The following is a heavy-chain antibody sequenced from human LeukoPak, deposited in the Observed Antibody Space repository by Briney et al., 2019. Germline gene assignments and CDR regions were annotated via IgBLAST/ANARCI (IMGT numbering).Heavy chain of an antibody. CDR1: GFTFSNYS. Sequence: GGSLRLSCAASGFTFSNYSMNWVRQAPGKGLEWVSYISSTSSTIYHADSVKGRFTISRDNANNSLCLQMNSLRDEDTAVYYCARTRLNDYWGQGTLVTVSS. V-gene: IGHV3-48*02. CDR3: ARTRLNDY. CDR2: ISSTSSTI. J-gene: IGHJ4*02.